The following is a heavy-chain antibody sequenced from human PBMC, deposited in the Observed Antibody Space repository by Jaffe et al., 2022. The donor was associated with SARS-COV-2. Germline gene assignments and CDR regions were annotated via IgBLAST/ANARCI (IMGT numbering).Heavy chain of an antibody. CDR2: ISYDGSKK. Sequence: QVQLVESGGGVVQPGRSLRLSCAASIFTFNNYAMHWVRQAPGKGLEWVAVISYDGSKKYFADSVKGRFSISRDNSKNTLYLQMNSLRAEDTALYYCARDRKLSGDRYLDYWGQGTLVTVSS. V-gene: IGHV3-30*04. D-gene: IGHD7-27*01. CDR3: ARDRKLSGDRYLDY. CDR1: IFTFNNYA. J-gene: IGHJ4*02.